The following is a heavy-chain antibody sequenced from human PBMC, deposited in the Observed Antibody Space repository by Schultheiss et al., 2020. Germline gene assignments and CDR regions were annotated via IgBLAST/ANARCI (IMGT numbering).Heavy chain of an antibody. CDR3: ARLFYDYICGTPEAFDY. V-gene: IGHV4-39*01. Sequence: SETLSLTCTVSGGSISSSSYYWGWIRQPPGKGLEWIGSIYYSGSTYYNPSLKSRVTISVDTSKNQFSLKLSSVTAADTAVYYCARLFYDYICGTPEAFDYWGQGTLVTVSS. J-gene: IGHJ4*02. D-gene: IGHD3-16*01. CDR1: GGSISSSSYY. CDR2: IYYSGST.